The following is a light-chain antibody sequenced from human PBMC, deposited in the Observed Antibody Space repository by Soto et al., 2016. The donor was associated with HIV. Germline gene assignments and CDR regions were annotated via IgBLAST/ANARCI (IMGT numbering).Light chain of an antibody. Sequence: SYVLSQPPSMSVAPGEPARITCGGNNIGAKSVHWYQQKPGQAPLLVVYEDSDRPSGIPERFSGSNSGNTATLTISRVEAGDEADYYCQVWDTNSDHPVFGGGT. J-gene: IGLJ2*01. V-gene: IGLV3-21*02. CDR2: EDS. CDR3: QVWDTNSDHPV. CDR1: NIGAKS.